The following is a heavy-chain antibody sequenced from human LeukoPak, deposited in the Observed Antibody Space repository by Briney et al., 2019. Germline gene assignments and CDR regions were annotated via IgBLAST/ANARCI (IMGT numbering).Heavy chain of an antibody. CDR2: IIPILGIA. Sequence: SVKVSCKASGGTFSSYAISWVRQAPGQGLEWMGRIIPILGIANYAQKFQGRVTITADKSTSTAYMELSSLRSEDTAVYYCARTTLEGYGDYNLDYWGQGTLVTVSS. V-gene: IGHV1-69*04. J-gene: IGHJ4*02. CDR3: ARTTLEGYGDYNLDY. D-gene: IGHD4-17*01. CDR1: GGTFSSYA.